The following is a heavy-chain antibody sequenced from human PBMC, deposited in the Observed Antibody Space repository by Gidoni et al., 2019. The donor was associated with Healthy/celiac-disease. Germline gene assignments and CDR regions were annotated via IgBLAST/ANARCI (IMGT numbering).Heavy chain of an antibody. Sequence: QVQLQQWGAGLLKPSETLSLTCAVYGGSFSGYYWSWIRQPPGKGLEWIGEINHSGSTNYNPSLKSRVNISVDTSKNQFTLKLSSVTAADTAVYYCARGRADSYWDYGEYYFDYWGQGTLVTVSS. CDR1: GGSFSGYY. V-gene: IGHV4-34*01. CDR3: ARGRADSYWDYGEYYFDY. J-gene: IGHJ4*02. D-gene: IGHD4-17*01. CDR2: INHSGST.